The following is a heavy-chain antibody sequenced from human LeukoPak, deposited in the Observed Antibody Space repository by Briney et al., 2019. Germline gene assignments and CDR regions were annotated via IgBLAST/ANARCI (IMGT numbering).Heavy chain of an antibody. CDR3: ARGGGLDV. D-gene: IGHD3-16*01. CDR2: INHNGNVN. Sequence: GGSLRLSCAASGFISNQYGFNWARQAPGKGLEWVASINHNGNVNYYVDSVKGRFTISRDNAKNSLYLQMSNLRAEDTAVYFCARGGGLDVWGQGATVTVSS. CDR1: GFISNQYG. J-gene: IGHJ6*02. V-gene: IGHV3-7*03.